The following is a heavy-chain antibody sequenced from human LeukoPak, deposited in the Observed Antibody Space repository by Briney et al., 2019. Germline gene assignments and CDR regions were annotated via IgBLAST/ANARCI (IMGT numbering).Heavy chain of an antibody. V-gene: IGHV4-39*01. J-gene: IGHJ6*03. Sequence: PSETLSLTCTVSGGSISSSSYYWGWIRGAPGKGLEWIGSICYSGSTYYNPSLKSRVTIPVDTSKNQFSLKLSSVTATDTAVYYCAGYRGYYYYMDVWGKGTTVTVSS. CDR2: ICYSGST. D-gene: IGHD4-11*01. CDR1: GGSISSSSYY. CDR3: AGYRGYYYYMDV.